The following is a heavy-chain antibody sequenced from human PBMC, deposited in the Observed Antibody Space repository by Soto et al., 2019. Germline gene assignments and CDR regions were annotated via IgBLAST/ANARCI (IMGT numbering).Heavy chain of an antibody. CDR3: ARGPIFNYYDSTGRPGDDAFDI. CDR1: GYSFTSYD. D-gene: IGHD3-22*01. V-gene: IGHV1-8*01. Sequence: XSVKVSCNAAGYSFTSYDIDWGRRATGQGLEWMGWMNPNSGNTGYAQKFQCRVTMTRNTSISTAYMELSSLRSEDTAVYYCARGPIFNYYDSTGRPGDDAFDIWGKGTMVTVS. J-gene: IGHJ3*02. CDR2: MNPNSGNT.